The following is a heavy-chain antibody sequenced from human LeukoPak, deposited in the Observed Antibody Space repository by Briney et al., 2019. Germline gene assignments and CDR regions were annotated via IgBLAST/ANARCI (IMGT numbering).Heavy chain of an antibody. J-gene: IGHJ3*02. D-gene: IGHD6-19*01. Sequence: GGSLRLSCAASGFTFSNYWMTWVRQAPGGGLEWVANIKQDGSEKYYVDSVKGRFTISRDNAKNSVYLQMNSLRAEDTAVYYCARLENSGPRRSEAFDIWGQGTMVTVSS. V-gene: IGHV3-7*01. CDR3: ARLENSGPRRSEAFDI. CDR1: GFTFSNYW. CDR2: IKQDGSEK.